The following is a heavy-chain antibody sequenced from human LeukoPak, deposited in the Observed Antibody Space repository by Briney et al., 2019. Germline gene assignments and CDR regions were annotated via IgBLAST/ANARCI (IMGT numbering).Heavy chain of an antibody. J-gene: IGHJ4*02. CDR3: ARVSSYYGSGSYQYYFDY. CDR1: GGSIRSGGYS. Sequence: SQTLSLTCAVSGGSIRSGGYSWSWIRQPPGKGLEWIGYIYHTGSTNYNPTLKSRVTISVDRSKNQFSLKLNSVTAADTAVYYCARVSSYYGSGSYQYYFDYWGQGTLVTVSS. CDR2: IYHTGST. V-gene: IGHV4-30-2*01. D-gene: IGHD3-10*01.